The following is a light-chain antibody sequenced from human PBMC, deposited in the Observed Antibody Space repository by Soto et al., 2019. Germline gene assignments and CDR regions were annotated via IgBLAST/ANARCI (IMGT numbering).Light chain of an antibody. CDR2: DAS. V-gene: IGKV1-33*01. Sequence: DIQMTQSPSSLSASVGDRVIITCQASQDITTFLSWYQQKQGKAPKLLIYDASKLETGVPSRFSGSGSGTGFTFTISSLQPEDFATYFCQQYDDLPLTFGGGTKVEIK. CDR3: QQYDDLPLT. J-gene: IGKJ4*01. CDR1: QDITTF.